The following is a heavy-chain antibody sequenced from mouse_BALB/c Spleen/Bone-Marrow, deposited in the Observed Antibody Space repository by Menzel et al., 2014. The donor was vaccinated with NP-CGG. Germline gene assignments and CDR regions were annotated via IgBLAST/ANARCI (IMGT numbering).Heavy chain of an antibody. CDR3: ARGYDYSSWFAY. J-gene: IGHJ3*01. Sequence: EVKLVESGGGLVQPGGSLKLSCAASGFTFSNYGMSWVRPTPDKRLEMIATVNVNGDRTYHPDSVKGRFTISRDNAKNTLSLQMSSLKSEDTAMYYCARGYDYSSWFAYWGQGTLVTVSA. CDR1: GFTFSNYG. D-gene: IGHD2-4*01. CDR2: VNVNGDRT. V-gene: IGHV5-6-3*01.